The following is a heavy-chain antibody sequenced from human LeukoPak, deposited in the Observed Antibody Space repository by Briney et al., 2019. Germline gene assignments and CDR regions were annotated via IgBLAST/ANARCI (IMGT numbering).Heavy chain of an antibody. CDR2: ISHSGST. CDR3: AGGGGYSKEVGFDY. D-gene: IGHD4-11*01. Sequence: SETLSLTCAVYGESFSGYYWTWIRQPPGKGLEWIGEISHSGSTNYNPSLKSRVTISVDTSKNQFSLKVTSVTAADTAVYYCAGGGGYSKEVGFDYGAREIWSPSPQ. J-gene: IGHJ4*02. V-gene: IGHV4-34*01. CDR1: GESFSGYY.